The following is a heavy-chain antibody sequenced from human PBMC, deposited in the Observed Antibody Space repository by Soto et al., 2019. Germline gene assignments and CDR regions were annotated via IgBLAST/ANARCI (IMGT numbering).Heavy chain of an antibody. V-gene: IGHV3-30*18. D-gene: IGHD3-3*01. J-gene: IGHJ5*02. CDR1: GFTFSSYG. CDR2: ISYDGSNK. CDR3: AKPLYDFWSGPVTNWFDP. Sequence: GGSLRLSCAASGFTFSSYGMHWVRQAPGKGLEWVAVISYDGSNKYYADSVKGRFTISRDNSKNTLYLQMNSLRAEDTAVYYCAKPLYDFWSGPVTNWFDPWGQGTLVTVSS.